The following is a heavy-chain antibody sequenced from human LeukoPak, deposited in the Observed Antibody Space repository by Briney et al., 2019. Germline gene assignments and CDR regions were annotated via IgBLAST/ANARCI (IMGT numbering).Heavy chain of an antibody. D-gene: IGHD4-17*01. V-gene: IGHV4-38-2*02. Sequence: SETLSLTCTVSGYSISSGFYWGWIRQPPGKGLEWIGTIYHSGSTYYNPSLKSRVTMSVDTSKNQFSLKLTSVTAADTAVYYCARTLYGDYVYFDYWGQGALVTVSS. CDR3: ARTLYGDYVYFDY. J-gene: IGHJ4*02. CDR1: GYSISSGFY. CDR2: IYHSGST.